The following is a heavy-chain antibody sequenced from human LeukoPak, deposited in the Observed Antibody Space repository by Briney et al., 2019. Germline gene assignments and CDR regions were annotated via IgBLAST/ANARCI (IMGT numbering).Heavy chain of an antibody. J-gene: IGHJ4*01. D-gene: IGHD2-21*02. V-gene: IGHV3-11*01. CDR2: ISSSGASI. CDR3: ARPAYCSSSCYYFFDH. CDR1: GFTFSHYF. Sequence: GGSLRLSCVASGFTFSHYFMSWIRLAPGKGLEWVSYISSSGASIYYADSVKGRFTISRDNAKNSLYLQMSSLRAEDTAVYYCARPAYCSSSCYYFFDHWGHGTLVTVSS.